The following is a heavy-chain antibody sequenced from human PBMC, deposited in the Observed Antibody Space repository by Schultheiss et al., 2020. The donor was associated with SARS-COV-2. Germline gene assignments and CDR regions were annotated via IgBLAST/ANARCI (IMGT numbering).Heavy chain of an antibody. CDR1: GGSISSYY. CDR3: ASGTEGWFDP. D-gene: IGHD6-13*01. J-gene: IGHJ5*02. V-gene: IGHV4-59*12. Sequence: SETLSLTCAVSGGSISSYYWSWIRQPPGKGLEWIGYIYYSGSTNYNPSLKSRVTISVDTSKNQFSLKLSSVTPEDTAVYYCASGTEGWFDPWGQGTLVTVSS. CDR2: IYYSGST.